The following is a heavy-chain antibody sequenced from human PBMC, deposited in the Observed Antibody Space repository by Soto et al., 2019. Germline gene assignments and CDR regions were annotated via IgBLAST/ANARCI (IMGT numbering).Heavy chain of an antibody. J-gene: IGHJ6*03. V-gene: IGHV3-73*01. D-gene: IGHD6-13*01. Sequence: EVQLVESGGGLVQPGGSLKLSCAASGFTFSGSAMHWVRQASGKGLEWVGRVRSKANSYATAYAASVKGRFTISRDDSKNTAYLQMNSLKTEDTAVYYCTSPAPVLAAAGTEYYYYYMDVWGKGTTVTVSS. CDR1: GFTFSGSA. CDR2: VRSKANSYAT. CDR3: TSPAPVLAAAGTEYYYYYMDV.